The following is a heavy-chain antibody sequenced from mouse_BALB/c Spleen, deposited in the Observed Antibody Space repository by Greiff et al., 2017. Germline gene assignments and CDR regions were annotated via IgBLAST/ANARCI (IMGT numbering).Heavy chain of an antibody. CDR2: IDPENGDT. CDR1: GFNIKDYY. J-gene: IGHJ4*01. D-gene: IGHD2-4*01. Sequence: VQLQQSGAELVRSGASVKLSCTASGFNIKDYYMHWVKQRPEQGLEWIGWIDPENGDTEYAPKFQGKATMTADTSSNTAYLQLSSLTSEDTAVYYCASNYDYEGYAMDYWGQGTSVTVSS. V-gene: IGHV14-4*02. CDR3: ASNYDYEGYAMDY.